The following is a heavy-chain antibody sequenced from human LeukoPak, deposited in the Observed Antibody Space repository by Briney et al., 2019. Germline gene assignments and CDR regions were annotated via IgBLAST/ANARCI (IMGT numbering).Heavy chain of an antibody. CDR1: GGTFSSYA. J-gene: IGHJ5*02. CDR3: ARVPLSRLPRFDP. CDR2: IIPIFCTA. D-gene: IGHD6-25*01. Sequence: SVKVSCKASGGTFSSYAISWVRQAPGQGLEWMGGIIPIFCTANYAQKFQGRVTSTADKSTSTAYLELSSLRSEDTAAYYCARVPLSRLPRFDPWGQGTLVTVSS. V-gene: IGHV1-69*06.